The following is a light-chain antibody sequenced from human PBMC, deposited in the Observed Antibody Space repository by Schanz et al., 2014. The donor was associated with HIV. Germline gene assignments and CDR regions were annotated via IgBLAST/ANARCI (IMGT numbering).Light chain of an antibody. CDR1: SSNVGAGYD. V-gene: IGLV1-40*01. J-gene: IGLJ3*02. CDR3: SSYAGSNNLV. CDR2: GNN. Sequence: QSVLTQPPSVSGAPGQSVTISCTGTSSNVGAGYDVHWYPPLPGTAPQLLIYGNNNRPSGVPDRISGSKSGNTASLTVSGLQAEDEADYYCSSYAGSNNLVFGGGTKLTVL.